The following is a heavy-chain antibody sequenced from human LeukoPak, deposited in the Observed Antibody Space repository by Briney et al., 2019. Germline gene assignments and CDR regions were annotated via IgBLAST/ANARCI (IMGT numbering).Heavy chain of an antibody. D-gene: IGHD6-13*01. V-gene: IGHV3-7*03. J-gene: IGHJ4*02. CDR2: IKQDGSEK. Sequence: GGSLRLSCAASGFTFSSYRMSWVRQAPGKGLEWVANIKQDGSEKYYVDSVKGRLTISRDNAKNSLYLQMNSLRAEDTAVYYCARDSSSSWYYFDYWGQGTLVTVSS. CDR1: GFTFSSYR. CDR3: ARDSSSSWYYFDY.